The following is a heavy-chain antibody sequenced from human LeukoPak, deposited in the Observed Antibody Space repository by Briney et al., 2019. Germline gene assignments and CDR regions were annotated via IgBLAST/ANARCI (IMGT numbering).Heavy chain of an antibody. V-gene: IGHV4-34*01. Sequence: SETLSLTCAVYGGSFSGYYWSWIRQPPGKGLEWIGEINHSGSTSYNPSLKSRVTISVDTSKNQFSLKLSSVTAADTAVYYCALTWSGYSHWGQGTLVTVSS. J-gene: IGHJ4*02. D-gene: IGHD3-3*01. CDR2: INHSGST. CDR3: ALTWSGYSH. CDR1: GGSFSGYY.